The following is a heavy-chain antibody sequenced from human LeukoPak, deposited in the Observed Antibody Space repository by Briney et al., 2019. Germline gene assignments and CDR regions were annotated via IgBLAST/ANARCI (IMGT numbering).Heavy chain of an antibody. J-gene: IGHJ4*02. Sequence: GGSLRLSCAASGFTFSSYWIHWVRQVPGKGLVWVSRIHGDGRTTTYAASVKGRVTISRDNSKNTLYLQMNSLRGEDTAVYHCAKDRKDTAMAFDDWGQGTQVTVSS. CDR1: GFTFSSYW. D-gene: IGHD5-18*01. CDR3: AKDRKDTAMAFDD. V-gene: IGHV3-74*01. CDR2: IHGDGRTT.